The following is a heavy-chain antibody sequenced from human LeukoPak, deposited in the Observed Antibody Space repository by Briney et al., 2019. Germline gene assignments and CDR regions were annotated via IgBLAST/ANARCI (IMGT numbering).Heavy chain of an antibody. CDR3: ARGVAAAGINFDY. CDR1: GGSISSYS. Sequence: SETLSLTCTVSGGSISSYSWSWIRQPPGKGLEWIGYIYHSGSTYYNPSLKSRVTISVDRSKNQFSLKLSSVTAADTAVYYCARGVAAAGINFDYWGQGTLVTVSS. CDR2: IYHSGST. J-gene: IGHJ4*02. V-gene: IGHV4-30-2*01. D-gene: IGHD6-13*01.